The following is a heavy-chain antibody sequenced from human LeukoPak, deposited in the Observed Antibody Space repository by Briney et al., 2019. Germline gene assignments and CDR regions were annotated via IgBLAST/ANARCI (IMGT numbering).Heavy chain of an antibody. D-gene: IGHD1-26*01. CDR3: ARVEKKLIVGSTNHWFDP. CDR2: INSDGGSR. CDR1: GFTFSSYR. Sequence: GGSLRLSCAAFGFTFSSYRMHWVRQAPGKGLVWVSRINSDGGSRHYADSVKGRFTISRDNAKNTLYLQMNSLRADDTAVYYCARVEKKLIVGSTNHWFDPWGQGTLVTVSS. V-gene: IGHV3-74*01. J-gene: IGHJ5*02.